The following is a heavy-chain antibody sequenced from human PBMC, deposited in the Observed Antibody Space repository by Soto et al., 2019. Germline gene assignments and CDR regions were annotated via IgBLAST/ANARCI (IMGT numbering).Heavy chain of an antibody. V-gene: IGHV1-69*13. J-gene: IGHJ6*02. D-gene: IGHD6-13*01. CDR3: AREIGIAAAGTYYYGMDV. CDR1: GGTFSSYA. CDR2: IIPIFGTA. Sequence: SVKVSCKASGGTFSSYAISWVRQAPGQGLEWMGGIIPIFGTANYAQKFQGRVTITADESTSTAYMELSSLRSEDTAAYYCAREIGIAAAGTYYYGMDVWGQGTTVTV.